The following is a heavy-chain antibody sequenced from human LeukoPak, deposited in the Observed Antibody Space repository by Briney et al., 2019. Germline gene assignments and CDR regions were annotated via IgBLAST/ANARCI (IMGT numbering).Heavy chain of an antibody. CDR3: AGAYYYYNG. Sequence: GSLRLSCAASGFTFSSYAMSWVRQAPGKGLEWIGSIYYSGSTYYNPSLKSRVTISVDTSKNQFSLKLSSVTAADTAVYYCAGAYYYYNGWGKGTTATVS. CDR1: GFTFSSYA. D-gene: IGHD3-22*01. V-gene: IGHV4-38-2*01. CDR2: IYYSGST. J-gene: IGHJ6*03.